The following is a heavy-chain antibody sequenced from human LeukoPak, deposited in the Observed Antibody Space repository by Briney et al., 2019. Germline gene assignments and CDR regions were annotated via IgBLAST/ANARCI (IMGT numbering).Heavy chain of an antibody. J-gene: IGHJ4*02. Sequence: ASVKVSRKASGYTFTSYGISWVRQAPGQGLEWMGWISAYNGNTNYAQKLQGRVTMTTDTSTSTAYMELRSLSSDDTAVYYCARDRKESSGWYLKGGFDYWGQGTLVTVSS. CDR2: ISAYNGNT. CDR3: ARDRKESSGWYLKGGFDY. CDR1: GYTFTSYG. D-gene: IGHD6-19*01. V-gene: IGHV1-18*01.